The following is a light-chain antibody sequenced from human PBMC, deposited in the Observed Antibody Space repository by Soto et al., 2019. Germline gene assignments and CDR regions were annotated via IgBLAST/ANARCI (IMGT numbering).Light chain of an antibody. V-gene: IGKV3-15*01. CDR3: QQYDIWPPYT. CDR1: QAISSN. CDR2: GAS. J-gene: IGKJ2*01. Sequence: EIVMTQSPAALSVSRGERATLSCRANQAISSNLAWYQQKPGQAPRLLIYGASTRATGIPDRFSGSGSGTEFTVTISSLQSEDFAIYYCQQYDIWPPYTFGQGTKVDIK.